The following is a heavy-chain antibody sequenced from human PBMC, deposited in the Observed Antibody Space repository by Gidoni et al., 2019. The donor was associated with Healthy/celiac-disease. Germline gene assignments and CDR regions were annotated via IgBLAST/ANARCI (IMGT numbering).Heavy chain of an antibody. Sequence: QLQLQASGPGLVKPSETLSLTCTVSGGSISSSSYYWGWIRQPPGKGLEWIGSIYYSGSTYYNPSLKSRVTISVDTSKNQFSLKLSSVTAADTAVYYCASDSSPYYYGMDVWGQGTTVTVSS. CDR3: ASDSSPYYYGMDV. D-gene: IGHD3-22*01. J-gene: IGHJ6*02. V-gene: IGHV4-39*01. CDR1: GGSISSSSYY. CDR2: IYYSGST.